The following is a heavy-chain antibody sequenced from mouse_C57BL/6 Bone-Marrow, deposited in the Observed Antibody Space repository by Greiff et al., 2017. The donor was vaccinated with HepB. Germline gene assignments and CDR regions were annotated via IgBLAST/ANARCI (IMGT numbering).Heavy chain of an antibody. CDR2: IWTGGGT. D-gene: IGHD2-3*01. CDR1: GFSLTSYA. Sequence: VKLVESGPGLVAPSQSLSITCTVSGFSLTSYAISWVRQPPGKGLEWLGVIWTGGGTNYNSALKSRLSISKDNSKSQVFLKMNSLQTDDTARYYCARYYDGYYNWYFDVWGTGTTVTVSS. CDR3: ARYYDGYYNWYFDV. V-gene: IGHV2-9-1*01. J-gene: IGHJ1*03.